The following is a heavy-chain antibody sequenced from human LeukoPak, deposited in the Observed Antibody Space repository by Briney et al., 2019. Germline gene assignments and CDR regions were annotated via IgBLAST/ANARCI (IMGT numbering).Heavy chain of an antibody. CDR3: ASYCSSTSCLRRAFDI. CDR1: GGSISSSSYY. J-gene: IGHJ3*02. D-gene: IGHD2-2*01. V-gene: IGHV4-39*01. CDR2: IYYSGST. Sequence: SETLSLTCTVSGGSISSSSYYWGWIRQPPGKGLEWIGSIYYSGSTYYNPSLKSRVTISVDTSKNQFSLKLSSVTAADAAVYYCASYCSSTSCLRRAFDIWGQGTMVTVSS.